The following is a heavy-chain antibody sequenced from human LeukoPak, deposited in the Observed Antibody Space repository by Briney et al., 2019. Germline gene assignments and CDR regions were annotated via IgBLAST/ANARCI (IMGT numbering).Heavy chain of an antibody. Sequence: SETLSLTCIVSGVSITSYYWSWIRQHPGKGLEWIGYIYYSGSTYYNPSLKSRVTISVDTSKNQFSLKLSSVTAADTAVYYCARVKNDISTDFDYWGQGTLVTVSS. CDR2: IYYSGST. D-gene: IGHD3-9*01. J-gene: IGHJ4*02. CDR1: GVSITSYY. V-gene: IGHV4-31*03. CDR3: ARVKNDISTDFDY.